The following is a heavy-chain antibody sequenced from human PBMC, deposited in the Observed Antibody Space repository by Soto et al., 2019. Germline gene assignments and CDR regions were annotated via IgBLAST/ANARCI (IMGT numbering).Heavy chain of an antibody. CDR2: IFYSGDT. CDR3: VGTGTTDDF. D-gene: IGHD1-7*01. V-gene: IGHV4-30-4*01. J-gene: IGHJ1*01. CDR1: GASVNTGDYY. Sequence: VQLQGSGPGLLKPSQTLSLTCTVSGASVNTGDYYWGYIRQPPGKGLEWLGYIFYSGDTYYNPSLKSRATISLNTSRNQFSLTLTSVTDADTALYYCVGTGTTDDFWGQGTLVTVSS.